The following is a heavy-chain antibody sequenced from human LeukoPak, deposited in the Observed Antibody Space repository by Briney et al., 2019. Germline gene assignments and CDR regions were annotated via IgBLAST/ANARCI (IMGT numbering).Heavy chain of an antibody. V-gene: IGHV1-8*01. CDR2: MNPNSGNT. J-gene: IGHJ4*02. CDR3: ARGADYYDSSGSQFDY. CDR1: GYTFTSYD. D-gene: IGHD3-22*01. Sequence: ASVKVSCKASGYTFTSYDINWVRQATGQVLEWMGWMNPNSGNTGYAQKFQGRVTMTRNTSISTAYMELSSLRSEDTAVYYCARGADYYDSSGSQFDYWGQGTLVTVSS.